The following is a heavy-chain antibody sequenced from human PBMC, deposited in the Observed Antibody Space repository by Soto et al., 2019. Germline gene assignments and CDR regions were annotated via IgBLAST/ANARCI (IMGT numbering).Heavy chain of an antibody. V-gene: IGHV3-15*01. CDR1: GLTVTNTW. CDR2: IQSQTDGGTT. Sequence: PGGSLRLSCAASGLTVTNTWMNWVRQAPGKGLEWVGCIQSQTDGGTTDYAAPVKGRFTTSRDDSKNTLYLQMNSLKTEDTAVYYCTTGGDYYDSTTWFDPWGQGTLVTVSS. J-gene: IGHJ5*02. D-gene: IGHD3-22*01. CDR3: TTGGDYYDSTTWFDP.